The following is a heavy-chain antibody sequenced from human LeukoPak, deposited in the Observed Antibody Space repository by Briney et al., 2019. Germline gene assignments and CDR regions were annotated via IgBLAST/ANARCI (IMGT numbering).Heavy chain of an antibody. CDR3: ARGRGAARPGY. CDR1: GGSFSGYY. J-gene: IGHJ4*02. CDR2: IIHSGST. V-gene: IGHV4-34*01. Sequence: PSETLSLTCAVYGGSFSGYYWSWIRQPPGKGLEWIGEIIHSGSTNYNPSLKRRVTISVDTSKNQFSLKLSSVTAADTAVYYCARGRGAARPGYWGQGTLVTVSS. D-gene: IGHD6-6*01.